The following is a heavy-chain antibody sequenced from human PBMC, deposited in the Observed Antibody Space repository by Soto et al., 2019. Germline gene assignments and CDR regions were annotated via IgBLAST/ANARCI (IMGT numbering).Heavy chain of an antibody. J-gene: IGHJ3*02. CDR3: ASRLTLFGDGYNYDAFDI. CDR1: GGTFSSYA. Sequence: GASVKVSCKASGGTFSSYAISWVRQAPGQGLEWMGGIIPIFGTANYAQKFQGRVTITADESTSTAYMELSSLRSEDTAVYYCASRLTLFGDGYNYDAFDIWGQGTMVTVSS. D-gene: IGHD5-12*01. CDR2: IIPIFGTA. V-gene: IGHV1-69*13.